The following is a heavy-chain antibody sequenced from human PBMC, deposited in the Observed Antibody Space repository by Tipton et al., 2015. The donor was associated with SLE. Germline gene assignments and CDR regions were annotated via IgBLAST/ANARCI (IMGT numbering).Heavy chain of an antibody. CDR2: ITGSGAGT. CDR1: GFTFSSYA. Sequence: SLRLSCAASGFTFSSYAMNWVRQAPGKGLEWVSAITGSGAGTYYAHSVMGRFTISRDNSKNTLFLQLNSLRAEDTAVYYCAKDLKGTWYFYYGMDVWGQGTTVTVSS. CDR3: AKDLKGTWYFYYGMDV. V-gene: IGHV3-23*01. D-gene: IGHD3-9*01. J-gene: IGHJ6*02.